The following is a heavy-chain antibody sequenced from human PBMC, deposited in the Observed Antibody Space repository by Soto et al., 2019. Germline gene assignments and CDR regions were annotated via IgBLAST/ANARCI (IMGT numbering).Heavy chain of an antibody. Sequence: ASVKVSCKASGYTFISYYMNWVRQAPGQGLEWMGIINPRGGSTSYAQGFQGRVTMTRDTSTSTVYMELSSLRSEDTAVYYCARDSAYGDYQYYFDYWGQGPWSPSPQ. CDR2: INPRGGST. D-gene: IGHD4-17*01. CDR1: GYTFISYY. V-gene: IGHV1-46*01. CDR3: ARDSAYGDYQYYFDY. J-gene: IGHJ4*02.